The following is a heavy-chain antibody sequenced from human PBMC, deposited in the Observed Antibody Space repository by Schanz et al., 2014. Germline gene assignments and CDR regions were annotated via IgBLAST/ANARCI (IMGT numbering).Heavy chain of an antibody. V-gene: IGHV4-4*07. J-gene: IGHJ4*02. CDR3: ASETVQYCDSTTCYESGYIDY. Sequence: VQLQESGPRLVRPSETLSLTCTVSGGSIYNFFWTWIRQPAGKGLEWIGRIYTGGSTIYNPSLKSLVTIPVDTSKGQFSLKLSSVTAADTAVYYCASETVQYCDSTTCYESGYIDYWGQGTPVTVSS. CDR2: IYTGGST. D-gene: IGHD2-2*01. CDR1: GGSIYNFF.